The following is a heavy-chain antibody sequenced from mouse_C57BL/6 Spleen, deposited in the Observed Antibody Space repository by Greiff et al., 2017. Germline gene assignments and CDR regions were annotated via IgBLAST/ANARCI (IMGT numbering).Heavy chain of an antibody. CDR3: ARRAYDYDRGDFDY. V-gene: IGHV1-52*01. CDR1: GYTFTSSW. J-gene: IGHJ2*01. D-gene: IGHD2-4*01. CDR2: IDPSDSET. Sequence: QVQLQQPGAELVRPGSSVKLSCKASGYTFTSSWMHWVKQRPIQGLEWIGNIDPSDSETHYNQKFKDKATLTVDKSSSTAYMQLSSLTSEDSAVYYCARRAYDYDRGDFDYWGQGTPLTVSS.